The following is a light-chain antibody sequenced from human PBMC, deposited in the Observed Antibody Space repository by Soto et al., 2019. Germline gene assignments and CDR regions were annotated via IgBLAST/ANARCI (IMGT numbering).Light chain of an antibody. CDR3: LQGTHAPFT. V-gene: IGKV2-30*01. CDR1: QGLVYSDGDIY. J-gene: IGKJ3*01. Sequence: DVVMTQSPLSLPVTLGQPASISCRSSQGLVYSDGDIYLNWFHQRPGQSPRRLIYKVSNRDSGVPARFSGSGSGTDFTLKISRVEAEDVGVYFCLQGTHAPFTFGPGTKVDIK. CDR2: KVS.